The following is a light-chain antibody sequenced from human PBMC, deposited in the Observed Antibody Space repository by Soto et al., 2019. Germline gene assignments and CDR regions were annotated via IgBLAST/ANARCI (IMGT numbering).Light chain of an antibody. CDR2: DVS. Sequence: QSALTQPASVSGSPGQSITISCTGTSSDVGGYNYVSWYQQHPGKAPKIMIYDVSNRPSGVSNRFSGSKSGNTASLTISGLHAEDEADYYCSSYTSSSTLHWVFGGGTKLTVL. V-gene: IGLV2-14*01. J-gene: IGLJ3*02. CDR1: SSDVGGYNY. CDR3: SSYTSSSTLHWV.